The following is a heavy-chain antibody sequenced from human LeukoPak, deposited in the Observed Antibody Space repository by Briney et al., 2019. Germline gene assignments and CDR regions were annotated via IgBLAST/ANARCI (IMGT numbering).Heavy chain of an antibody. D-gene: IGHD6-19*01. CDR3: ARAWGSGWYTWFDP. J-gene: IGHJ5*02. CDR1: GASVSGNSYY. V-gene: IGHV4-39*01. CDR2: IYYSGST. Sequence: SETLSLTCTVPGASVSGNSYYLGWIRQPPGKGLEWIGNIYYSGSTHYNPSLKSRVTMSVDTSKNQFSLRLNSVTAADTAVYYCARAWGSGWYTWFDPWGQGTLVTVSS.